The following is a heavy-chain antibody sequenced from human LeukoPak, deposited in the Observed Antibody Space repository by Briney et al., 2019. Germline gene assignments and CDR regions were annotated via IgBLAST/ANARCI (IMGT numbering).Heavy chain of an antibody. V-gene: IGHV1-24*01. D-gene: IGHD4-17*01. CDR2: VDPEDGET. Sequence: ASVKVSCKVSGYTLTELSMHWVQQAPGKGLEWMGLVDPEDGETIYAEKFQGRVTITADTSTDTAYMELSSLRSEDTAVYYCALNYGDYYYYMDVWGKGTTVTVSS. CDR1: GYTLTELS. J-gene: IGHJ6*03. CDR3: ALNYGDYYYYMDV.